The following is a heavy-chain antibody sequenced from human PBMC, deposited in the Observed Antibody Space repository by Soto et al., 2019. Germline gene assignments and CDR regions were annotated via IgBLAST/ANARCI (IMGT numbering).Heavy chain of an antibody. J-gene: IGHJ6*02. D-gene: IGHD4-17*01. CDR2: IVVGSGNT. Sequence: SVKVSCKASGFTFTSSAVQWVRQARGQRLEWIGWIVVGSGNTNYAQKFQERVTITRDMSTSTAYMELSSLRSEDTAVYYCAADPTGGYYYYYGMDVWGQGTTVTVSS. CDR1: GFTFTSSA. CDR3: AADPTGGYYYYYGMDV. V-gene: IGHV1-58*01.